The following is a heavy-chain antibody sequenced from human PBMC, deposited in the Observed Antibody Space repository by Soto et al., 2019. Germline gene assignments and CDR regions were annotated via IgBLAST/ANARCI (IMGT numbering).Heavy chain of an antibody. V-gene: IGHV1-69*05. CDR1: GGTFSSDA. CDR2: IIPSSGAT. CDR3: ARIAGPGLTYFDF. J-gene: IGHJ4*02. D-gene: IGHD6-13*01. Sequence: SVKVSCKASGGTFSSDAISWVRQAPGQGLEWMGEIIPSSGATNYEQKFQGRVTMTRDTSTTTVYMTLSSLRSGDTAVYYCARIAGPGLTYFDFWGQGTPVTVSS.